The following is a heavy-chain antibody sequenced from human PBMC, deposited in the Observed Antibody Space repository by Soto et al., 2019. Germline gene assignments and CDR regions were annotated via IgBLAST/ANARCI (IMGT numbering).Heavy chain of an antibody. Sequence: SETLSLTCTVSGGSISSYYWSWIRQPPGKGLEWIGYIYYSGSTNYNPSLKRRVTISVDTSKNQFSLTLSSVTVANTAVYFCVIHLNVLRFLEWFPSWFDPWGQGTLVTVSS. CDR3: VIHLNVLRFLEWFPSWFDP. CDR2: IYYSGST. D-gene: IGHD3-3*01. CDR1: GGSISSYY. J-gene: IGHJ5*02. V-gene: IGHV4-59*08.